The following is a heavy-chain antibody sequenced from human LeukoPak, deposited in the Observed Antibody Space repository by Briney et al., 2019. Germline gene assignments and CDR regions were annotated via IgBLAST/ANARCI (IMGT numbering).Heavy chain of an antibody. CDR3: ARTLLSSISGSQYFDV. Sequence: PGGSLRLSCAASGFTFSSYEMNWVRQAPGKGLEWVSYISSSGSTIYYADSVKGRFTISRDNAKNSLYLQMNSLRAEDTAVYYCARTLLSSISGSQYFDVWGQGTLVTVSS. J-gene: IGHJ4*02. CDR1: GFTFSSYE. D-gene: IGHD3-10*01. V-gene: IGHV3-48*03. CDR2: ISSSGSTI.